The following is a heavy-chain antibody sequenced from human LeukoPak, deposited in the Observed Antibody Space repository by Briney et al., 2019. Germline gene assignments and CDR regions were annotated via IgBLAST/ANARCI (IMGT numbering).Heavy chain of an antibody. CDR2: IYWDDDK. D-gene: IGHD3-10*01. J-gene: IGHJ5*02. CDR3: THTISGTSRFDR. CDR1: GFSLSTSGVG. V-gene: IGHV2-5*02. Sequence: SGPTLVKATQTLTLTCTLSGFSLSTSGVGVGWIRQSPGKALGWLALIYWDDDKRYRPSLKSRLTITKDTSKNQVVLTMTNMDPVDTATYYCTHTISGTSRFDRWGQGTLVTVSS.